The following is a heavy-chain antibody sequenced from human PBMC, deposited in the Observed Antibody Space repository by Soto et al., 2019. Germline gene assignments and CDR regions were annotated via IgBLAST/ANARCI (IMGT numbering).Heavy chain of an antibody. D-gene: IGHD2-15*01. CDR3: ARDHWDCSGGGCNPHQLNFFAMDV. CDR1: GFTFNDYA. CDR2: ISSDGNNK. J-gene: IGHJ6*02. Sequence: QVHLVESGGGGVQPGRSKRLSCVVSGFTFNDYAIHWVRQAPGKGLEWVAVISSDGNNKFYADSVKGRFTISRDRSKTTAYLQMNNLRAEDTAVYYCARDHWDCSGGGCNPHQLNFFAMDVWGQGTTVTVSS. V-gene: IGHV3-30*03.